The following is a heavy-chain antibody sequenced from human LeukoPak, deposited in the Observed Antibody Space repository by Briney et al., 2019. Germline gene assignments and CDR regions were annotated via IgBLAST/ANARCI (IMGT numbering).Heavy chain of an antibody. CDR2: ISYDGRNK. CDR1: GFTFSSYD. V-gene: IGHV3-30*03. J-gene: IGHJ4*02. D-gene: IGHD2-2*01. Sequence: GRSLRLSCAASGFTFSSYDMHWVRQAPGKGLEWVAVISYDGRNKLYADSVKGRFSISRDNSNNTVFLQMNSLRAEDTAVYYCARADRYCSSTSCYAGPDYWGQGTLVTVSS. CDR3: ARADRYCSSTSCYAGPDY.